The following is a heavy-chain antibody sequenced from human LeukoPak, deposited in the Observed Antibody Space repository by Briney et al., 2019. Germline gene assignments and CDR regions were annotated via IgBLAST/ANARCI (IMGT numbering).Heavy chain of an antibody. V-gene: IGHV4-39*07. CDR1: YGSISDIGYY. CDR3: ARGGYGSGSYYDYYYYYMDV. J-gene: IGHJ6*03. CDR2: IYYSGRT. D-gene: IGHD3-10*01. Sequence: SETLSLTCTVSYGSISDIGYYWGWIRQPPGKGLEWIGSIYYSGRTYYNSSLKSRVTISVDTSKNQFSLKLSSVTAADTAVYYCARGGYGSGSYYDYYYYYMDVWGKGTTVTVSS.